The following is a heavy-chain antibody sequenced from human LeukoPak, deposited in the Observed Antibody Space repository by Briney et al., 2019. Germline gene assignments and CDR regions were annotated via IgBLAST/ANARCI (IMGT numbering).Heavy chain of an antibody. Sequence: GGSLRLSCAASGFTFSDYHMSWIRQAPGKGLEWVSDISGRGRSIYYADSVKGRFTISRDNAKNSLYLQMDSLRAEDTALYYCARSSSPHDHWGQGTLVTVSS. V-gene: IGHV3-11*01. J-gene: IGHJ4*02. CDR1: GFTFSDYH. D-gene: IGHD6-6*01. CDR3: ARSSSPHDH. CDR2: ISGRGRSI.